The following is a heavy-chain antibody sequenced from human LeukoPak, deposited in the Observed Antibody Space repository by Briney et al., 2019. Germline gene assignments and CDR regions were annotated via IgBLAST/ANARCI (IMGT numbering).Heavy chain of an antibody. J-gene: IGHJ6*02. Sequence: SQTLSLICTVSGGSISSGSYYWSWLRQPAGTGLEWIGRIYTSGSTNYNPSLKSRVTIAVDTSKNQFSLKLSSVTAADTAVYYCAREAPIAAAGYYYGMDVWGQGTTVTVSS. CDR3: AREAPIAAAGYYYGMDV. V-gene: IGHV4-61*02. D-gene: IGHD6-13*01. CDR2: IYTSGST. CDR1: GGSISSGSYY.